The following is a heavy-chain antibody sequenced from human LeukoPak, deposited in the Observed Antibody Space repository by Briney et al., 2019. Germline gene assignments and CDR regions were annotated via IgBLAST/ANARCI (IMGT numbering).Heavy chain of an antibody. V-gene: IGHV1-18*01. CDR2: ISAYNGNT. Sequence: ASVKVSCKASGYIFVSYGLTWVRQAPGQGLEWMGWISAYNGNTYSAQKFQGRVTMTTDTSTSTAYMELRSLRSEDTAVYYCARGTASEYSSSWLGAYYYYYYGMDVWGQGTTVTVSS. D-gene: IGHD6-13*01. CDR1: GYIFVSYG. J-gene: IGHJ6*02. CDR3: ARGTASEYSSSWLGAYYYYYYGMDV.